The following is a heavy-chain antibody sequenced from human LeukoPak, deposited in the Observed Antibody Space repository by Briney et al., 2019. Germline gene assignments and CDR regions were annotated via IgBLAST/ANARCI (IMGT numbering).Heavy chain of an antibody. J-gene: IGHJ4*02. CDR3: VSEAYCGGDCYPPY. D-gene: IGHD2-21*02. CDR1: GFTFSDYY. Sequence: GGSLRLSCAASGFTFSDYYMSWIRQAPGKGLEWVSYISSSGSTIYYADSVKGRFTISRDNAKNSLYLQMNSLRAEDTAVYYCVSEAYCGGDCYPPYWGQGTLVTVSS. CDR2: ISSSGSTI. V-gene: IGHV3-11*04.